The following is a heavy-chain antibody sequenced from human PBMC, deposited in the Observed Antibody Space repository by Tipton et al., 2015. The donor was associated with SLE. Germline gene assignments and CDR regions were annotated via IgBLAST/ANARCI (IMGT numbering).Heavy chain of an antibody. V-gene: IGHV3-73*01. Sequence: SLRLSCAASGFTFSGSAMHWVRQASGKGLEWVGRIRSKANSYATAYAASVKGRFTISRDDSKNTAYLQMNSLKTEDTAVHYCTRPNSEGIAAYWGQGTLVTVSS. D-gene: IGHD6-13*01. CDR3: TRPNSEGIAAY. J-gene: IGHJ4*02. CDR1: GFTFSGSA. CDR2: IRSKANSYAT.